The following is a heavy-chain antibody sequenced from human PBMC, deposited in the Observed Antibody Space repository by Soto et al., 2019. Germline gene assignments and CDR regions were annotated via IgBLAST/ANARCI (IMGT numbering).Heavy chain of an antibody. CDR2: ISSSSSYI. Sequence: GGSLRLSCAASGFTFSSYSMNWVRQAPGKGLEWVSSISSSSSYIYYADSVKGRFTISRDNAKDSLYLQMNSLRAEDTAVYYCARDYYDSSGPLGYWGQGTLVTVSS. CDR1: GFTFSSYS. CDR3: ARDYYDSSGPLGY. J-gene: IGHJ4*02. D-gene: IGHD3-22*01. V-gene: IGHV3-21*01.